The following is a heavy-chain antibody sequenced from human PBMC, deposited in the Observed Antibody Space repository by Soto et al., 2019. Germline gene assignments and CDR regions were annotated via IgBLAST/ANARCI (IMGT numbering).Heavy chain of an antibody. V-gene: IGHV3-23*01. J-gene: IGHJ4*02. CDR2: ISGSGGST. Sequence: GGSLRLSCAASGFTFSSYAMSWVRQAPGKGLEWVSAISGSGGSTYYADSVKGRFTISRDNSKNTLYLQMNSLRAEDTAVYYCAKVDTARVVVAALDYWGQGTLVTVSS. CDR3: AKVDTARVVVAALDY. CDR1: GFTFSSYA. D-gene: IGHD2-15*01.